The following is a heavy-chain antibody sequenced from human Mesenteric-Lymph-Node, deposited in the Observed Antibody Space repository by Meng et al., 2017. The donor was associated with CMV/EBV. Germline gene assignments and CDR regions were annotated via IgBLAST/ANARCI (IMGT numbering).Heavy chain of an antibody. CDR2: ISGSSRDI. D-gene: IGHD2-2*01. CDR3: ARRLGPAAVYGMDV. CDR1: GFTFSNYN. V-gene: IGHV3-21*01. J-gene: IGHJ6*02. Sequence: GGSLRLSCAASGFTFSNYNMNWVRQAPGKGLEWVSSISGSSRDIYYADSVKGRFTISRDNAKNSLYLQMNSLRAEETAVYYCARRLGPAAVYGMDVWGQGTTVTVSS.